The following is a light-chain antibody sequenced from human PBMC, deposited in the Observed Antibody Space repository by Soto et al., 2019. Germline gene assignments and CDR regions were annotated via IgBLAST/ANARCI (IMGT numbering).Light chain of an antibody. CDR3: QQYKSYPLT. CDR2: AAS. J-gene: IGKJ4*01. CDR1: QDISNH. V-gene: IGKV1-16*02. Sequence: DIQMTQSPSSLSASVGDSVTITCRASQDISNHLVWFQQKPGKAPKSLIYAASSLQGGVPSKFSGSGSGTDCTRAIGSLQPEDFATYYCQQYKSYPLTFGGGTRVEIK.